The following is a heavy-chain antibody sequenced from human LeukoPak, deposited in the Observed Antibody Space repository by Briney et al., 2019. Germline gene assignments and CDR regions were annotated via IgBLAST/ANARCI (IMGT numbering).Heavy chain of an antibody. CDR3: ARDDDYYGSGRFDY. V-gene: IGHV3-7*01. CDR2: IKQDGSEK. CDR1: GFTFSSYW. D-gene: IGHD3-10*01. J-gene: IGHJ4*02. Sequence: PGGSLRLSCAASGFTFSSYWMSWVRQAPGKGLEWVANIKQDGSEKYYVDSVKGRFTISRDGAKNSLYLQMNSLRAEDTAVYYCARDDDYYGSGRFDYWGQGTLVTVSS.